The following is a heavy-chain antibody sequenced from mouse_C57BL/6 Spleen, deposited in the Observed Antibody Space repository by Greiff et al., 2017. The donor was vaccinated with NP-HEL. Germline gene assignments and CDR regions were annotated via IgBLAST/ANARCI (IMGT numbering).Heavy chain of an antibody. CDR2: IYPRSGNT. CDR3: ASPTAQATFAY. J-gene: IGHJ3*01. D-gene: IGHD3-2*02. CDR1: GYTFTSYG. Sequence: VQRVESGAELARPGASVKLSCKASGYTFTSYGISWVKQRTGQGLEWIGEIYPRSGNTYYNEKFKGKATLTADKSSSTAYMELRSLTSEDSAVYFCASPTAQATFAYWGQGTLVTVSA. V-gene: IGHV1-81*01.